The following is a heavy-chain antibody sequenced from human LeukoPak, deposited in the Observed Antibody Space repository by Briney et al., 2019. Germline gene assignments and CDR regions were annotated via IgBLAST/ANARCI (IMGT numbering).Heavy chain of an antibody. CDR3: ARLGDYGDVDY. V-gene: IGHV4-59*08. J-gene: IGHJ4*02. CDR2: IFYSGST. CDR1: GGSISRYY. D-gene: IGHD4-17*01. Sequence: PSETLSLTCSVSGGSISRYYWSWTRQPPGKGLEWIGYIFYSGSTSYNPSLKSRVTISVDTSKNQFSLKLSSVTAADTAVYYCARLGDYGDVDYWGQGTLVTVSS.